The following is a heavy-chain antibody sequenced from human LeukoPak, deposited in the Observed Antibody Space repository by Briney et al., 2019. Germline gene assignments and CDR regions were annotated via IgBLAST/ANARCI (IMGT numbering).Heavy chain of an antibody. CDR2: ISDSGASA. CDR3: GCWGTNGYYDC. CDR1: EFTFATYH. D-gene: IGHD3-16*01. V-gene: IGHV3-23*01. J-gene: IGHJ4*02. Sequence: GGSLRLFCAASEFTFATYHMTWVRQAPGEGLKWVSAISDSGASAYYADSVKGRFTISRDNSKNTLYLQMDSLRAEDTAVYYCGCWGTNGYYDCWGQGTLVTVSS.